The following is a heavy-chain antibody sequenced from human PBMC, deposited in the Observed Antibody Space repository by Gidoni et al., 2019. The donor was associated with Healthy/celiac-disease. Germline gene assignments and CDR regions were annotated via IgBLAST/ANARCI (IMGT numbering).Heavy chain of an antibody. CDR1: GYSFTSSW. CDR2: IYPGDSDT. V-gene: IGHV5-51*03. D-gene: IGHD6-6*01. J-gene: IGHJ4*02. Sequence: EVQLVQSGAEVKQPGESLKISCKGSGYSFTSSWIGWVRQMPGKGLEGMGSIYPGDSDTRYSPSFQGQVTISADKSISTAYLQWSSLKASDTAMYYCARLEYSSSSGAPSCFDYWGQGTLVTVSS. CDR3: ARLEYSSSSGAPSCFDY.